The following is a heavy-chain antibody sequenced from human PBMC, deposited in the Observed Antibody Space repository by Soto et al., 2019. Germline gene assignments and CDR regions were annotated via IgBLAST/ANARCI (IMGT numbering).Heavy chain of an antibody. J-gene: IGHJ4*02. V-gene: IGHV1-2*02. CDR3: MRGGGGDSPIDY. CDR2: INPSNEIT. CDR1: GYTFSAYY. Sequence: ASVKVSCKTSGYTFSAYYVHWARLAPGRGFQCLGWINPSNEITSFSEFFQGRITMTRDTSTNTVHMELTRLTSDDTAVYYRMRGGGGDSPIDYWGQGTQVTVSS. D-gene: IGHD2-21*01.